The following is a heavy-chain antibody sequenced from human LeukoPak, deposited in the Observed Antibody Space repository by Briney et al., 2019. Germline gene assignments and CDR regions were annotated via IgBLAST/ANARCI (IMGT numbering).Heavy chain of an antibody. J-gene: IGHJ4*02. CDR1: GYTFTGYY. D-gene: IGHD2-8*01. Sequence: ASVKVSCKASGYTFTGYYMHWVRQAPGQGLEWMGWISAQHGQTEYAPNSQDRVTMTTDTYTNTAYMELRSLRSDDTAVYYCAGSLGYCTSNVCYLKYWGQGTLVTVSS. CDR3: AGSLGYCTSNVCYLKY. V-gene: IGHV1-18*04. CDR2: ISAQHGQT.